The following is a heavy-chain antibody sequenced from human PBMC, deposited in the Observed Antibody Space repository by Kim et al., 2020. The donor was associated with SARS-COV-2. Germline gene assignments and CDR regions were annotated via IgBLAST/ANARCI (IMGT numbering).Heavy chain of an antibody. J-gene: IGHJ2*01. CDR1: GYTFTSYA. D-gene: IGHD1-26*01. CDR2: INAGSGNT. CDR3: ARDEYSGSYHDWYCDL. Sequence: ASVKVSCKASGYTFTSYAMHWVRQAPGQRLEWMGWINAGSGNTKYSQKFQGRVTITRDTSASTAYMELSSLRSEDTAVYYCARDEYSGSYHDWYCDLWGRGTTVTASS. V-gene: IGHV1-3*01.